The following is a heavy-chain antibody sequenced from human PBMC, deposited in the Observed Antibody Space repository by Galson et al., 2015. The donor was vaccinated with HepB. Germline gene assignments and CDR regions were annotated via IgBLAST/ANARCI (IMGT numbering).Heavy chain of an antibody. J-gene: IGHJ5*02. CDR1: GYTFTSYA. V-gene: IGHV1-3*01. D-gene: IGHD6-13*01. CDR2: INAGNGNT. Sequence: SVKVSCKASGYTFTSYAMHWVRQAPGQRLEWMGWINAGNGNTKYSQKFQGRVTITRDTSASTAYMELSSLRSEDTAVYYCARAPIAAAGIWFDPWGQGTLVTVSS. CDR3: ARAPIAAAGIWFDP.